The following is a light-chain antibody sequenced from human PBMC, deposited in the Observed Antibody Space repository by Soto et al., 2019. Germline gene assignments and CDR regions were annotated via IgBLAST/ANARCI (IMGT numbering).Light chain of an antibody. V-gene: IGKV1-9*01. CDR2: AAS. Sequence: DIQLTQSPPSLSESLGDRVTTLSGPSRAISGYLAWYQQKPGKAPKLLIYAASTLQSGVPSRFSGSGSGTEFTLTISSLQPEDFATYCCQQLNSYPITFGQGTRLEIK. J-gene: IGKJ5*01. CDR3: QQLNSYPIT. CDR1: RAISGY.